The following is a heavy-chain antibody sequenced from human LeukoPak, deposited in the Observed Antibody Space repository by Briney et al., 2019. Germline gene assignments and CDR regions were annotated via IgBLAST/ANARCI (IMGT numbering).Heavy chain of an antibody. CDR1: GYAFTAYY. CDR3: ARDMWQQFDWFDP. J-gene: IGHJ5*02. CDR2: INPNTGDT. D-gene: IGHD6-13*01. V-gene: IGHV1-2*02. Sequence: ASVKVSCKTSGYAFTAYYMHWVRQAPGQGLEWMGWINPNTGDTRSAERFQGRVTMTRDSSITTIYLELTRLTSDDTAVYYCARDMWQQFDWFDPWGQGTLVTVSS.